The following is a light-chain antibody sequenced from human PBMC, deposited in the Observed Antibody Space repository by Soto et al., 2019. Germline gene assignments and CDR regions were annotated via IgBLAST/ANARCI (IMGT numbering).Light chain of an antibody. CDR3: QQYDTSWT. CDR1: QSVRRSQ. Sequence: EIVLTQSPGTLSLSPGDRATLSCRASQSVRRSQLAWYQQRPGQAPSLLIYAVSTRANVIPNTFSGSGSGTDITLTITRLEPEDFAVYYCQQYDTSWTFGQGTKVEIK. CDR2: AVS. J-gene: IGKJ1*01. V-gene: IGKV3-20*01.